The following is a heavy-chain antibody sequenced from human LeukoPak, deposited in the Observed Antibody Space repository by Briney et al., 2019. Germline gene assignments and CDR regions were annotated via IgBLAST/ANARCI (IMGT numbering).Heavy chain of an antibody. V-gene: IGHV1-69*04. CDR3: ARDYSSSWPSAYNWFDP. Sequence: SVKVSCKASGGTFSSYAISWVRQAPGQGLEWMGRIIPILGIANYAQKFQGRVTITADKSTSTAYMELSSLRSDDTAVYYCARDYSSSWPSAYNWFDPWGQGTLVTVSS. D-gene: IGHD6-13*01. CDR1: GGTFSSYA. J-gene: IGHJ5*02. CDR2: IIPILGIA.